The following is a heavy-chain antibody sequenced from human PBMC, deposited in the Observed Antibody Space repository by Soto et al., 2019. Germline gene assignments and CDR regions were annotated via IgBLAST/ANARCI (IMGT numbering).Heavy chain of an antibody. D-gene: IGHD6-13*01. Sequence: EVQLVESGGGLVKPGGSLRLSCAASGFTFSSYSMNWVRQAPGKWLEWVSSISSSSSYIYYADSVKGRCTISRDNAKNSLYLQMNSLRAEDTAVYYCATYELAAAAGKITDAEYFQHWGQGTLVTVSS. CDR1: GFTFSSYS. J-gene: IGHJ1*01. V-gene: IGHV3-21*01. CDR3: ATYELAAAAGKITDAEYFQH. CDR2: ISSSSSYI.